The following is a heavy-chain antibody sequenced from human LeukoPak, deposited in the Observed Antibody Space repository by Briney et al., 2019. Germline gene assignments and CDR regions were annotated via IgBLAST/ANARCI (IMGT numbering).Heavy chain of an antibody. CDR3: ATHGQGSSWYGNYYYYGMDV. CDR1: GGSISSSSYY. J-gene: IGHJ6*02. V-gene: IGHV4-39*01. D-gene: IGHD6-13*01. Sequence: PSETLSLTCTVSGGSISSSSYYWGWIRQPPGKGLEWIGSIYYSGSTYYNPSIKSRVTISVDTSKNQFYLKLSSVTAADTAVYYCATHGQGSSWYGNYYYYGMDVWGQGTTVTVSS. CDR2: IYYSGST.